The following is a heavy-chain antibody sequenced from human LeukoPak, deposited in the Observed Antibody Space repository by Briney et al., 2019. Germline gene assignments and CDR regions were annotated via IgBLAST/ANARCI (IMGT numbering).Heavy chain of an antibody. Sequence: ASVKVSCKASGYTFTGYYMHWVRQAPGQGLEWMGWINPSSGGTNYAQKFQGRVTMTRDTSISTAYMELSRLRSDDTAVYYCARVPTSSSWYTVGDYWGQGTLVTVSS. D-gene: IGHD6-13*01. CDR2: INPSSGGT. CDR3: ARVPTSSSWYTVGDY. V-gene: IGHV1-2*02. CDR1: GYTFTGYY. J-gene: IGHJ4*02.